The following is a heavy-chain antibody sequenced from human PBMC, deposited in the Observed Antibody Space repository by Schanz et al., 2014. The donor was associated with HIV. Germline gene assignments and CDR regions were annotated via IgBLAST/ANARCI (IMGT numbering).Heavy chain of an antibody. J-gene: IGHJ4*02. CDR3: ARDNDPYYYDSSGYYDRLFDY. D-gene: IGHD3-22*01. V-gene: IGHV4-34*01. CDR1: GGSFSGHY. Sequence: QVQLQQWGAGLLKPSETLSLTCAVYGGSFSGHYWSWIRQPPGKGLEWIGQINHNENTNYNPSLKSRVTISLDTSKNHFSLKLISVTAADTAVYYCARDNDPYYYDSSGYYDRLFDYWGQGTLVTVSS. CDR2: INHNENT.